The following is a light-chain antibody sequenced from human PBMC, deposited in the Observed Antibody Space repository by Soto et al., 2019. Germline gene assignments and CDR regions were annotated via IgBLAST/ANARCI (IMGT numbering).Light chain of an antibody. CDR1: QSVRTN. CDR3: HQYKNWPVLNT. CDR2: AAS. V-gene: IGKV3-15*01. Sequence: EIVMTQSPATLSVSPGERATLSCRASQSVRTNLAWYQQKPGQAPRLLIYAASTRATGIPARFSGSGSGTQFTLTISSLQSEDFAVYYWHQYKNWPVLNTFGQGTKLEIK. J-gene: IGKJ2*01.